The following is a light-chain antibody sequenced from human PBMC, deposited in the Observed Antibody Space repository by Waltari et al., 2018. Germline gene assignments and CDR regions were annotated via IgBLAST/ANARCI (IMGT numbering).Light chain of an antibody. Sequence: QSVLTQPPSTSGTPGQRVPISCSGSSSNIGSHTVNWYQHLPGTAPKLLIHTDKQRPSGVPDRFSGSNSGTSASLAISGLQSDDEADYYCAVWVDSLNGVVFGGGTKLTVL. CDR1: SSNIGSHT. CDR3: AVWVDSLNGVV. CDR2: TDK. V-gene: IGLV1-44*01. J-gene: IGLJ2*01.